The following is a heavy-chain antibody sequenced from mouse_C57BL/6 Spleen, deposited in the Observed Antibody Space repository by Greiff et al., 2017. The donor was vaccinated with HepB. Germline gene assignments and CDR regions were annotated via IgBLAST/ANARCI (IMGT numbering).Heavy chain of an antibody. V-gene: IGHV14-4*01. Sequence: VQLKESGAELVRPGASVKLSCTASGFNIKDDYMHWVKQRPEQGLEWIGWIDPENGDTEYASKFQGKATITADTSSNTAYLQLSSLTSEDTAVYYCTTRRMGFAYWGQGTLVTVSA. CDR2: IDPENGDT. J-gene: IGHJ3*01. CDR1: GFNIKDDY. CDR3: TTRRMGFAY. D-gene: IGHD2-10*02.